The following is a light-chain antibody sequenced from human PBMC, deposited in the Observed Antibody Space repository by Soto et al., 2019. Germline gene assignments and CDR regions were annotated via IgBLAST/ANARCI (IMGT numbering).Light chain of an antibody. J-gene: IGKJ4*01. CDR2: AAS. CDR3: LQDYYYPR. V-gene: IGKV1-6*01. CDR1: QGIRND. Sequence: AIQMTQSPSSLSASVGDIVTITCRGSQGIRNDLGWYQQKPEKAPKLLIYAASSLQRGVPSRISGSASGTDFTLTISSLQPEDFATYYCLQDYYYPRFGGGTRVEIK.